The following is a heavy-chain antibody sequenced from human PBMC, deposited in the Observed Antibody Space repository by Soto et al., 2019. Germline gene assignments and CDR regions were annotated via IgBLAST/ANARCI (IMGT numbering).Heavy chain of an antibody. CDR1: GGSISSYY. CDR3: ARHNYGSGSTYFDY. CDR2: IYYSGST. V-gene: IGHV4-59*08. D-gene: IGHD3-10*01. J-gene: IGHJ4*02. Sequence: SETLSLTCTVSGGSISSYYWSWIRQPPGKGLEWIGYIYYSGSTNYNPSLKGRVTISVDTSKNQFSLKLNSMTAADTAVYYCARHNYGSGSTYFDYWGQGTLVTVSS.